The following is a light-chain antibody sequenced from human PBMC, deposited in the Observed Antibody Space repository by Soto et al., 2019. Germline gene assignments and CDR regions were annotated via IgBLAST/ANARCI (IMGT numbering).Light chain of an antibody. CDR2: GAS. CDR1: QSVSSSY. V-gene: IGKV3-20*01. CDR3: QQYGSSRRT. Sequence: EIVLTQSPGTLSLSPGERATLSCRASQSVSSSYLAWYQQKPGQAPRLFIYGASSRATGIPDRFSGSGSGTDFTLTISRLEPEDFAVYYCQQYGSSRRTFGGGTKVEIK. J-gene: IGKJ4*01.